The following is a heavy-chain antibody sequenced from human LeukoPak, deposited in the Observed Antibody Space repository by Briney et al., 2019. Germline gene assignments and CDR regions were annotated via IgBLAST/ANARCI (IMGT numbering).Heavy chain of an antibody. CDR3: ARDVYYDSSGYYNY. CDR2: IIPIFGTA. D-gene: IGHD3-22*01. CDR1: XGTFXSYA. Sequence: ASXXXXCKASXGTFXSYAISWVRQAPGQGLEWMGGIIPIFGTANYAQKFQGRVTITTDESTSTAYMELSSLRSEDTAVYYCARDVYYDSSGYYNYWGQGTLVTVSS. V-gene: IGHV1-69*05. J-gene: IGHJ4*02.